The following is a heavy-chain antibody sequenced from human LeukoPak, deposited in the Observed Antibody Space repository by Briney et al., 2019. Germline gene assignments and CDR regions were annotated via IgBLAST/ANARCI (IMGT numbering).Heavy chain of an antibody. V-gene: IGHV3-9*01. CDR2: ISWNSGSI. CDR3: ARGGVDDILTGYTEPNDY. J-gene: IGHJ4*02. CDR1: GFTFDDYA. Sequence: GGSLRLSCAASGFTFDDYAMHWVRQAPGKGLEWVSGISWNSGSIGYADSVKGRFTISRDNAKNSLYLQMNSLRAEDTAVYYCARGGVDDILTGYTEPNDYWGQGTLVTVSS. D-gene: IGHD3-9*01.